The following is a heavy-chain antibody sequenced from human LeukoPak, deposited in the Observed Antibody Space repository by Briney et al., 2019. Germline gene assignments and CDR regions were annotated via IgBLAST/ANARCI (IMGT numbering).Heavy chain of an antibody. CDR2: VSGGGGST. Sequence: GGSLRLSCAASGFTFSSYWMHWVRQAPGKGLEWVSTVSGGGGSTFYADSVKGRFTISRDNSKNTLYLQMSSLRAEDTAVYYCAKDRGRYYDSSGYYWGYYFDSWGQGILVTVST. CDR3: AKDRGRYYDSSGYYWGYYFDS. CDR1: GFTFSSYW. D-gene: IGHD3-22*01. V-gene: IGHV3-23*01. J-gene: IGHJ4*02.